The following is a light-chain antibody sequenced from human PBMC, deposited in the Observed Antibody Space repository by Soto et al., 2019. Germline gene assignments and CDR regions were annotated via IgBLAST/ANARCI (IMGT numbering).Light chain of an antibody. CDR1: SSNIGNNY. CDR2: DNN. J-gene: IGLJ3*02. CDR3: GTWDSGLCAVV. V-gene: IGLV1-51*01. Sequence: QSVLTQPPSVSAAPGQKVTISCSGSSSNIGNNYVSWYQQLPGTAPKLLIYDNNKRPSGIPDRFSGSKSGTSATLGITGLQTGDEADYYCGTWDSGLCAVVFGGGTKVTVL.